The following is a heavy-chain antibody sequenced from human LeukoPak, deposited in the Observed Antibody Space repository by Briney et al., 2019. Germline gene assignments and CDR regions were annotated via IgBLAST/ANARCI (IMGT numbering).Heavy chain of an antibody. CDR2: ISGSGGST. CDR3: AKEREWELLQFDY. V-gene: IGHV3-23*01. D-gene: IGHD1-26*01. J-gene: IGHJ4*02. Sequence: GGTLRLSCAASGFTFSSYGMSWVRQAPGKGLEWVSAISGSGGSTYYADSVKGRFTISRDNSKNTLYLQMNSLRAEDTAVYYCAKEREWELLQFDYWGQGTLVTVSS. CDR1: GFTFSSYG.